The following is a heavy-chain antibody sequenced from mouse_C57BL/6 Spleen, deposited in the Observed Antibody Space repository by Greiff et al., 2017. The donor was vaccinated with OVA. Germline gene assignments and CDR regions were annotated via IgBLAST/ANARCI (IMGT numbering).Heavy chain of an antibody. CDR2: INYDGSST. J-gene: IGHJ2*01. CDR1: GFTFSDYY. Sequence: EVKVVESEGGLVQPGSSMKLSCTASGFTFSDYYMAWVRQVPEKGLEWVANINYDGSSTYYLDSLKSRFIISRDNATNILYLQMSSLKSEDTATYYCAREGNYYYLDYWGQGTTLTVSS. D-gene: IGHD2-1*01. CDR3: AREGNYYYLDY. V-gene: IGHV5-16*01.